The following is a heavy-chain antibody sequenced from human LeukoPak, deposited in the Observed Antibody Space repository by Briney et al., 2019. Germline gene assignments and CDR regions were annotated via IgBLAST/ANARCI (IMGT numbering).Heavy chain of an antibody. CDR1: GFSFSTYS. J-gene: IGHJ4*02. CDR2: IKTDGSET. D-gene: IGHD6-19*01. Sequence: PGGSLRLSCAASGFSFSTYSMTGVRQAPGKGLECVANIKTDGSETYYLDSVKGRFTISRDNAKSSLYLQMNSLRVEDTAVYYCTTDLNHDSSGWGQGTLVTVSS. V-gene: IGHV3-7*01. CDR3: TTDLNHDSSG.